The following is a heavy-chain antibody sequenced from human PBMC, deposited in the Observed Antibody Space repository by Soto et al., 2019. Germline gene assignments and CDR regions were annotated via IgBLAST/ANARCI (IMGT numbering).Heavy chain of an antibody. CDR1: GAALKSGNYY. CDR2: IYVTGAV. Sequence: PSETLSLPCSVSGAALKSGNYYWSWICQVTGKGLEWIGHIYVTGAVDYNPSLRDRITISQDTSERQCALNLRLVTAADTAVYYCARLRIATNNYKWFDPWGQGTRVTVSS. J-gene: IGHJ5*02. CDR3: ARLRIATNNYKWFDP. V-gene: IGHV4-31*03. D-gene: IGHD2-21*01.